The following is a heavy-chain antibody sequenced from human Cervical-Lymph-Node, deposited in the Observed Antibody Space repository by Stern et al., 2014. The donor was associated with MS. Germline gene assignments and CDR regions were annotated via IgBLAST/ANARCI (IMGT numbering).Heavy chain of an antibody. Sequence: VQLVQSGAEVKKPGASVKVSCKASGYTFPNYGISWVRQAPGQGIEWMGWISTYTGDTHYAQKFQGRVTMTPDTSTTTAYMELRSLRSDDTAVYYCARDVVIVVALHNWFDPWGQGTLVTVSS. CDR1: GYTFPNYG. CDR2: ISTYTGDT. J-gene: IGHJ5*02. D-gene: IGHD2-15*01. CDR3: ARDVVIVVALHNWFDP. V-gene: IGHV1-18*01.